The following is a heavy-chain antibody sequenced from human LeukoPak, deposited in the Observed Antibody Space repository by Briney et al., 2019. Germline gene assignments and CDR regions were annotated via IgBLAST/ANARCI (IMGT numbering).Heavy chain of an antibody. CDR3: DSGVLPPIIVDDAFEI. CDR2: FDPEVVCK. D-gene: IGHD3-22*01. Sequence: ASVTVSCKVSGNTHTEFSIHWVRQSPGEGLEWMGGFDPEVVCKAYAQKFQGRVTMTEDTSSDRAYMELKSLSSEDTAVYVCDSGVLPPIIVDDAFEIWGQGTVVTVSS. CDR1: GNTHTEFS. J-gene: IGHJ3*02. V-gene: IGHV1-24*01.